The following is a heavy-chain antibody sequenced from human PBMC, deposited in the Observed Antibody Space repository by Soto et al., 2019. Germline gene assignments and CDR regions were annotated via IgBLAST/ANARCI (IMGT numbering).Heavy chain of an antibody. Sequence: SVKVSCKASGGTFSSYAISWVRQAPGQGLEWMGGIIPIFGTANYAQKFQDRVTITADESTSTAYMELSSLRSEDTAVYYCARKGVDYNSPYLYWGQGTLVTVSS. J-gene: IGHJ4*02. CDR1: GGTFSSYA. D-gene: IGHD4-4*01. CDR2: IIPIFGTA. V-gene: IGHV1-69*13. CDR3: ARKGVDYNSPYLY.